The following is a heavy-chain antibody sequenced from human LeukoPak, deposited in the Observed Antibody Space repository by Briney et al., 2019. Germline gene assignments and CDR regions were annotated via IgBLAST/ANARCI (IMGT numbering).Heavy chain of an antibody. CDR2: INPNSGGT. D-gene: IGHD3-3*01. J-gene: IGHJ3*02. Sequence: ASVKVSCKASGYTFTGYYMHWVRQAPGQGLEWMGWINPNSGGTNYAQKFQGRVTMTRDTSISTAYMELSRLRSDDTAVYYCARESVEIFGVVIGAFDIWGQGTMVTVSS. CDR3: ARESVEIFGVVIGAFDI. V-gene: IGHV1-2*02. CDR1: GYTFTGYY.